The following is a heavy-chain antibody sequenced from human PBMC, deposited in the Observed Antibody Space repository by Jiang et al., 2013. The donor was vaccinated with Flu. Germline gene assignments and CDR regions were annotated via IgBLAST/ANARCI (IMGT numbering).Heavy chain of an antibody. D-gene: IGHD2-8*01. V-gene: IGHV4-4*02. CDR2: SSHMGGT. CDR1: GDSISNITV. J-gene: IGHJ5*02. CDR3: VRNDCSTGTCHSAYES. Sequence: CAVSGDSISNITVDLGPPAPRKGPGVDWGRSSHMGGTNYSPSLKSRLTISVDKSKNQFSLNLKSVTAADTAIYYCVRNDCSTGTCHSAYESWGQGTLVTVSS.